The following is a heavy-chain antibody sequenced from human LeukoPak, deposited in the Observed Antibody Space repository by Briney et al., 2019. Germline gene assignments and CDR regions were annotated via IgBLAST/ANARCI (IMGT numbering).Heavy chain of an antibody. CDR1: GGSISSYY. Sequence: SETLSLTCTVSGGSISSYYWSWIRQPPGKGVEWIGYIYYSGSTNYNPSLKSGVTISVDKTKNQLSLKLTSVTAADTAVYYCARAVKYYYDRSDEYFDYWGQGTLVTVSS. CDR3: ARAVKYYYDRSDEYFDY. CDR2: IYYSGST. J-gene: IGHJ4*02. D-gene: IGHD3-22*01. V-gene: IGHV4-59*01.